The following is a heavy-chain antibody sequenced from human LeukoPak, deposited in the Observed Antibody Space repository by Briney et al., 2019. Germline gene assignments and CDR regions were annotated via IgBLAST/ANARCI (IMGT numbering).Heavy chain of an antibody. CDR3: ARDQSVRSWYFDS. CDR1: GDSISSSHW. CDR2: IHHSGNT. J-gene: IGHJ4*02. V-gene: IGHV4-4*02. Sequence: KASGTLSLTCAVSGDSISSSHWWTWIRQPPGKGLEWIGEIHHSGNTDYNPSLKSRVTISLDKSKSEFSLQMRSVTAADTAFYYCARDQSVRSWYFDSWGQGALVTVSS. D-gene: IGHD6-13*01.